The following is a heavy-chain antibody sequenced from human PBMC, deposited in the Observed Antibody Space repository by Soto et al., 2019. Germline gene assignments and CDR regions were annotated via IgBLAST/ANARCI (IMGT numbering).Heavy chain of an antibody. CDR3: TRKLTGTNPLDY. D-gene: IGHD1-7*01. V-gene: IGHV3-21*01. Sequence: GGSLRLSCAASGFTFSTYSLNWVRQAPGKGLEWVSSISSDSSYIYYADSVKGRFTISRDNAKDSLYLQMNSLRAGDTAVYYCTRKLTGTNPLDYWGQGTLVTAPQ. J-gene: IGHJ4*02. CDR1: GFTFSTYS. CDR2: ISSDSSYI.